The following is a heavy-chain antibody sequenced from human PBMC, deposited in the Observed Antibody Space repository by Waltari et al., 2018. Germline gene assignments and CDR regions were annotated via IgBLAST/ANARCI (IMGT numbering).Heavy chain of an antibody. D-gene: IGHD3-22*01. CDR2: IYYSGST. J-gene: IGHJ4*02. CDR1: GGSISSGDYY. Sequence: QVQLQESGPGLVKPSQTLSLTCTVSGGSISSGDYYWSWIRQPPGKGLEWIGYIYYSGSTYYNPSLKSRVTISVDTSKNQFSLKLSAVTAADTAVYYCARGDYYDSSGYYPFDYWGQGTLVTVSS. V-gene: IGHV4-30-4*08. CDR3: ARGDYYDSSGYYPFDY.